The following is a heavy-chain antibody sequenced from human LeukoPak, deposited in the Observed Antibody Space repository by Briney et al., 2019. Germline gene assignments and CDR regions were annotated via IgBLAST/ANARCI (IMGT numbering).Heavy chain of an antibody. Sequence: ASVKVSCKASGYTFTSYYMHWVRQAPGQGLEWMGRINPNSGGTNYAQKFQGRVTMTRDTSISTAYMELSRLRSDDTAVYYCARERNYDFWSGYPRASYYYGMDVWGQGTTVTVSS. J-gene: IGHJ6*02. CDR1: GYTFTSYY. CDR2: INPNSGGT. V-gene: IGHV1-2*06. CDR3: ARERNYDFWSGYPRASYYYGMDV. D-gene: IGHD3-3*01.